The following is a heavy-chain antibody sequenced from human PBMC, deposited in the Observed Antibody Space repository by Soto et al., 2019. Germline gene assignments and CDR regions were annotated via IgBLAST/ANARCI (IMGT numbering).Heavy chain of an antibody. Sequence: EVQLVESGGGLVQPGGSLRLSCAGTGLTFSRYSLNWVRQAPGKGLEWVSYISSTSGTLQYADSVKGRFSISRDNAKNSLYLQMNSLRVEDTGVYFCASLKFPVLRSLEGSRFMDVWGKGTTVTVSS. CDR1: GLTFSRYS. CDR3: ASLKFPVLRSLEGSRFMDV. V-gene: IGHV3-48*01. J-gene: IGHJ6*03. D-gene: IGHD3-3*01. CDR2: ISSTSGTL.